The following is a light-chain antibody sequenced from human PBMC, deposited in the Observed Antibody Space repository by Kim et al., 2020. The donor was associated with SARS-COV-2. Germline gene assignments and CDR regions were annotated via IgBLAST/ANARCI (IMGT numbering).Light chain of an antibody. CDR3: QVWDSSSDHVV. CDR1: NIGSKR. J-gene: IGLJ2*01. Sequence: SYELTQPPSVSVAPGKTARITCGGNNIGSKRVHWYQQKPGQAPVLVIYYDSDRPSGIPERFSGSNSGNTATLTISRVEDGDEADYYCQVWDSSSDHVVFGGGTQLTVL. V-gene: IGLV3-21*04. CDR2: YDS.